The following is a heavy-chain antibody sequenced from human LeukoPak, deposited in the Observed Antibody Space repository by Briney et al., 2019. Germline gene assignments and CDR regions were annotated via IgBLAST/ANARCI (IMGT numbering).Heavy chain of an antibody. CDR2: ISGSGGST. CDR1: GFSFSSYT. V-gene: IGHV3-23*01. D-gene: IGHD2-2*01. Sequence: GGSLRLSCAVSGFSFSSYTMSWVRQAPGKGLEWVSAISGSGGSTYYADCVKGRFTISRDNSKNTLFLQMNSLRAEDTAVYYCAKDLGYCSSFSCPFDYWGQGTLVTVSP. J-gene: IGHJ4*02. CDR3: AKDLGYCSSFSCPFDY.